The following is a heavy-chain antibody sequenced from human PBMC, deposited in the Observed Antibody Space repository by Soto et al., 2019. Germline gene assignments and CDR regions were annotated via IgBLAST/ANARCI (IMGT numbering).Heavy chain of an antibody. J-gene: IGHJ5*02. V-gene: IGHV4-39*01. Sequence: QLQLQESGPGLVKPSETLSLTCTVSGGSISSSSYYWGWIRQPPGKGLEWIGSIYYSGSTYYNPSLKSRVTISVDTSKNQFSLKLSSVTAADTAVYYCERVSMVRGGRSWFDPWGQGTLVTVSS. CDR3: ERVSMVRGGRSWFDP. CDR2: IYYSGST. CDR1: GGSISSSSYY. D-gene: IGHD3-10*01.